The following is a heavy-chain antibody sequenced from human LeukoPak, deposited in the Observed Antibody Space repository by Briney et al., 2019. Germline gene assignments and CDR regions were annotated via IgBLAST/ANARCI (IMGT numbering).Heavy chain of an antibody. CDR3: ARDSAALFDY. J-gene: IGHJ4*02. CDR1: GFTFSSYG. D-gene: IGHD2-15*01. V-gene: IGHV3-30*03. CDR2: ISYDGSNK. Sequence: PGRSLRLSCAASGFTFSSYGMHWVRQAPGKGLEWVAVISYDGSNKYYADSVKGRFTISRDNSKNKMYLEMNSLRAEDTAVYYCARDSAALFDYWGQGTLVTVSS.